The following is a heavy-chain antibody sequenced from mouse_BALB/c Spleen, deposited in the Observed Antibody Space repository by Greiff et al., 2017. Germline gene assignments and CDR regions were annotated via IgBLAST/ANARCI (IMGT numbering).Heavy chain of an antibody. CDR1: GFNIKDTY. Sequence: VHVKQSGAELVKPGASVKLSCTASGFNIKDTYMHWVKQRPEQGLEWIGRIDPANGNTKYDPKFQGKATITADTSSNTAYLQLSSLTSEDTAVYYCARSNYDYDGFAYWGQGTLVTVSA. J-gene: IGHJ3*01. CDR3: ARSNYDYDGFAY. V-gene: IGHV14-3*02. D-gene: IGHD2-4*01. CDR2: IDPANGNT.